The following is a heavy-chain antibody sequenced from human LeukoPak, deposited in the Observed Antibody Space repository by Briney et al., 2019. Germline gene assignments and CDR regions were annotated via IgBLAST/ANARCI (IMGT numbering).Heavy chain of an antibody. Sequence: ASVKVSCKASGYTFIDHYMQWVRQAPGQGLEWVGWINPKSGVTKSAQNFQDRVALTWDTSIRTAYMELRSLTSDDTAVYYCARERESSGHSALHPWGQGTLVTVSS. J-gene: IGHJ5*02. CDR3: ARERESSGHSALHP. V-gene: IGHV1-2*02. CDR1: GYTFIDHY. D-gene: IGHD3-22*01. CDR2: INPKSGVT.